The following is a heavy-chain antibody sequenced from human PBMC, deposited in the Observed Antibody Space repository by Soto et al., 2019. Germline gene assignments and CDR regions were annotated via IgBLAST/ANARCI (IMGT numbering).Heavy chain of an antibody. J-gene: IGHJ2*01. Sequence: QVQLVQSGAEVKKPGASVEVSCKASGYTFTTYYIHWVRHAPGQGLEWMGVINPGGVGTKYAQKFQDRVTISGDTSTSTVYMDVSSLRYEDTAVYFCARGGNTDNVDYWCFDLWGCCTQVSV. CDR1: GYTFTTYY. V-gene: IGHV1-46*01. CDR3: ARGGNTDNVDYWCFDL. D-gene: IGHD2-15*01. CDR2: INPGGVGT.